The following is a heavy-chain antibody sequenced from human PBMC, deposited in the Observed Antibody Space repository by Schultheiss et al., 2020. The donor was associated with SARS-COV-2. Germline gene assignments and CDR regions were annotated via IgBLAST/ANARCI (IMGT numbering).Heavy chain of an antibody. CDR1: GFTFSSYG. J-gene: IGHJ3*02. V-gene: IGHV3-33*06. CDR3: AKDGEQQLAYAFDI. CDR2: IWYDGSNK. Sequence: GGSLRLSCAASGFTFSSYGMHWVRQAPGKGLEWVAVIWYDGSNKYYVDSVKGRFTISRDNSKNTLYLQMNSLRAEDTAVYYCAKDGEQQLAYAFDIWGQGTMVTVSS. D-gene: IGHD6-13*01.